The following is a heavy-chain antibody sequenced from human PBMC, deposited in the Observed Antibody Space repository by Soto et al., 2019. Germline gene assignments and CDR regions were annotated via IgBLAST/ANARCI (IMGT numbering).Heavy chain of an antibody. V-gene: IGHV4-34*01. D-gene: IGHD2-2*01. Sequence: QVQLQKWGAGLLKPSETLSLTCAVYGGSVSGYYLSWIRQPPGKGLEWLGEINHSGSTNYNTSLKSLVTISVDPSKNPFSLKLSSVTAADTAVYYCARARFCKYQLRVYYYGMDVWGQGTTVTVSS. CDR3: ARARFCKYQLRVYYYGMDV. CDR2: INHSGST. CDR1: GGSVSGYY. J-gene: IGHJ6*02.